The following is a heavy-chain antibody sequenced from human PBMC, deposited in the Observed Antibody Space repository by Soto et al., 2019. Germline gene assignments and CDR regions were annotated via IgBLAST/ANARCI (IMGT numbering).Heavy chain of an antibody. J-gene: IGHJ4*02. V-gene: IGHV1-69*13. CDR1: GGTFSSYA. D-gene: IGHD3-22*01. CDR2: IIPIFGTA. CDR3: ARDHYYDSSGYYGYYFDY. Sequence: ASVKVSCKASGGTFSSYAISWVRQAPGQGLEWMGGIIPIFGTANYAQKFQGRVTITADESTSTAYMELSSLRSEDTAVYYCARDHYYDSSGYYGYYFDYWGQGTLVTVSS.